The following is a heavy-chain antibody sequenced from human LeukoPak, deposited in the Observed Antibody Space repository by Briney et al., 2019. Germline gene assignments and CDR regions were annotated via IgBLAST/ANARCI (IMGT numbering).Heavy chain of an antibody. J-gene: IGHJ5*02. CDR1: GFTLSTYT. V-gene: IGHV3-21*06. CDR3: VRDFLGESGAGDP. Sequence: PGGSLRLSCAASGFTLSTYTMNWVRQAPGKGLEWVSSISPTAISTWYADSLKGRFTISIDNARNLLFLEGNGLRAEDTGVFYCVRDFLGESGAGDPWGQGTLVTVSS. D-gene: IGHD3-10*01. CDR2: ISPTAIST.